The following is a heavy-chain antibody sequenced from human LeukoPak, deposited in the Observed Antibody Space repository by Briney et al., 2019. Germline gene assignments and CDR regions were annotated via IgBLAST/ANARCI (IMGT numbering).Heavy chain of an antibody. Sequence: SETLSLTCTVSGVSISTYYWTWIRQPPGKGLEWLGYIYYSGSTNYNPSLKSRVTISVDTSKNQFSLKLSSVTAADTAVYYCARKHYYYYYMDVWGKGTTVTVSS. CDR3: ARKHYYYYYMDV. CDR2: IYYSGST. V-gene: IGHV4-59*12. J-gene: IGHJ6*03. CDR1: GVSISTYY.